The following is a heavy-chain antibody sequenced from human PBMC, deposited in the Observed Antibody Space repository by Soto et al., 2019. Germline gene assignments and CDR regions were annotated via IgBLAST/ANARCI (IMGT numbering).Heavy chain of an antibody. CDR1: GFSFSVYA. J-gene: IGHJ4*02. CDR3: AKALYGGFTY. D-gene: IGHD3-10*01. V-gene: IGHV3-23*01. Sequence: EVRLLESGGGLVQPGGSLRLSCAASGFSFSVYAMSWVRQAPGKGLEWVSGISGSGDSTHYADSVKGRFTVSRDNSKSMLYLQTNSLRPDDTAIYYCAKALYGGFTYWGQGTLVTVSS. CDR2: ISGSGDST.